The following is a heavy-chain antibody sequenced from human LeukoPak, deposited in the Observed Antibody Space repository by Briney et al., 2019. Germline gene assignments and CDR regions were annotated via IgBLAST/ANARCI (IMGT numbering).Heavy chain of an antibody. J-gene: IGHJ4*02. D-gene: IGHD5-18*01. CDR1: GFTFSSYS. Sequence: GGSLRLSCAASGFTFSSYSMNWVRQAPGKGLEWVSSISSSSSYIYYADSVKGRFTISRDNAKNSLYLQMNSLRAEDTAVYYCATILYSYGGRDYFDYWGQGTLVTVSS. CDR3: ATILYSYGGRDYFDY. CDR2: ISSSSSYI. V-gene: IGHV3-21*01.